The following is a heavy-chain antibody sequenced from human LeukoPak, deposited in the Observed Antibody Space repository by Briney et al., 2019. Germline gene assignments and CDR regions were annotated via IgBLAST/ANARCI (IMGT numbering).Heavy chain of an antibody. D-gene: IGHD3-22*01. Sequence: ASVKVSCKASGYTFTSYGISWVRQAPGQGLEWMGWISAYNGNTNYAQKLQGRVTMTTDTSTSTAYMELRSLRSDDTAVYYCARDPNPIHYYSNADWYAEYFQHWGQGTLVTVSS. CDR1: GYTFTSYG. V-gene: IGHV1-18*01. CDR3: ARDPNPIHYYSNADWYAEYFQH. CDR2: ISAYNGNT. J-gene: IGHJ1*01.